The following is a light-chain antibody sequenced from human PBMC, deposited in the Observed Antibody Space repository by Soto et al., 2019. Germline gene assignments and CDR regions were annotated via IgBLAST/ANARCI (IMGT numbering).Light chain of an antibody. J-gene: IGKJ5*01. CDR1: QSAGNF. CDR2: YIS. Sequence: EIVMTQSPATLSVSPGETASLSCRASQSAGNFLAWYQQKPGQAPSLLIYYISTRATGIPARFSGSVSGTEFTLTINSLQAEDSAVYYCQQHNQWPITFGQGTRLEIK. CDR3: QQHNQWPIT. V-gene: IGKV3D-15*01.